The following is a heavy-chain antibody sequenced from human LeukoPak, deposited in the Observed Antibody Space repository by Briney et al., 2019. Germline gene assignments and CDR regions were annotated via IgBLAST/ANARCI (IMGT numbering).Heavy chain of an antibody. J-gene: IGHJ4*02. CDR2: IYYNGNT. D-gene: IGHD1-1*01. Sequence: SETLSLTCSVSDGSINSYYWNWIRRPPGKGLEWIGYIYYNGNTNYNPSLKSRVTISVDTSKNQFSLKLSSVTAADTAVYYCARARPGNDGGNFDYWGQGTLVTVSS. CDR1: DGSINSYY. V-gene: IGHV4-59*01. CDR3: ARARPGNDGGNFDY.